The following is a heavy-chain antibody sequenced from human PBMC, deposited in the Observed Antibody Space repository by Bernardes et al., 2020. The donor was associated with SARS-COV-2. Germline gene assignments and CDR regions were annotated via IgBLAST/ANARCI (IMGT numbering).Heavy chain of an antibody. CDR3: ARGLGLPFTIFGVVQSWWFDP. V-gene: IGHV4-34*01. CDR1: GGSFSGSS. CDR2: LNHSGST. Sequence: SETLSLTCAVYGGSFSGSSWSWMRQSPGQGLAWIGDLNHSGSTNYNPSLKTRVTMSLDTSKNQFSLKLSSVTAADTAVYYCARGLGLPFTIFGVVQSWWFDPWGQGTLVTVSS. D-gene: IGHD3-3*01. J-gene: IGHJ5*02.